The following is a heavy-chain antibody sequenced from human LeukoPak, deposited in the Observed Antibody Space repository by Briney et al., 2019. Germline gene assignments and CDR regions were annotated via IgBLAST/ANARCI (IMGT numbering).Heavy chain of an antibody. Sequence: GGSLRLSCAASGFTFSSYAMSWVRQAPGKGLEWVSAISGSGGSTYYADSVKGRFTISRDNSKNTLYLQMNSLRAEDTAVYYCARADLNESTYFDYWGQGTLVTVSS. CDR3: ARADLNESTYFDY. V-gene: IGHV3-23*01. CDR1: GFTFSSYA. J-gene: IGHJ4*02. D-gene: IGHD1-1*01. CDR2: ISGSGGST.